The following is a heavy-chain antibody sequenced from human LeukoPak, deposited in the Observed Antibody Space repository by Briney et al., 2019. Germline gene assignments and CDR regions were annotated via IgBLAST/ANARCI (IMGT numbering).Heavy chain of an antibody. Sequence: GXXLRLSCAASGFTFSDYWMTWVRQAPGKGPEWVANIRQDGSEKYHVDSVKGRFTISRDNAKNSVYLQMNSLRAEDTAVYYCARISCSRSSCYGVYDYWGQGSLVTVSS. CDR2: IRQDGSEK. V-gene: IGHV3-7*01. CDR3: ARISCSRSSCYGVYDY. J-gene: IGHJ4*02. D-gene: IGHD2-15*01. CDR1: GFTFSDYW.